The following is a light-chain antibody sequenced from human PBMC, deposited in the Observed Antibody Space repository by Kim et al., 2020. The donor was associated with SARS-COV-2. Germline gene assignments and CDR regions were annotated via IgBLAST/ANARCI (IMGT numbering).Light chain of an antibody. CDR2: GKN. V-gene: IGLV3-19*01. CDR1: SLRSYY. CDR3: NSRDSSGNPWV. Sequence: SSELTQDPAVSVALGQTVRITCQGDSLRSYYASWYQQKPGRAPVLVIYGKNNRPSGIPDRFSGSSSGNTASLTITGAQAEDEADYYCNSRDSSGNPWVFGGGTKLTVL. J-gene: IGLJ3*02.